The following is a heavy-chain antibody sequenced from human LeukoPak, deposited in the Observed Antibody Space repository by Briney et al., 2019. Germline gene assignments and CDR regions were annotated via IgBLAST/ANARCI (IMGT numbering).Heavy chain of an antibody. V-gene: IGHV1-2*02. CDR3: ARDGYGSGSFFSDY. J-gene: IGHJ4*02. CDR2: INLNNGAT. CDR1: GYTFTYFY. Sequence: GASVTVSFTASGYTFTYFYIHGVRQAPGRGLEWVGWINLNNGATNYAQKFQGRVTMNRDTSIGTIYMEVSRLRSGDTAVYFCARDGYGSGSFFSDYWGQGTLVTVST. D-gene: IGHD3-10*01.